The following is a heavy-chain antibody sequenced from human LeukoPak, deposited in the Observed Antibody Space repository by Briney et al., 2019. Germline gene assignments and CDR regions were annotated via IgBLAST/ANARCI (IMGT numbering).Heavy chain of an antibody. V-gene: IGHV3-23*01. D-gene: IGHD2-8*01. Sequence: GGSLRLSCAASGFTFSSYAMNWVRQAPGRGLEWVSGFSGSGGTTYYADSVKGRFTISRDNSENTLYLQMNSLRAEDTAVYYCANGNRCTSPNCLGYYYFYMDVWGKGTTVTVSS. CDR2: FSGSGGTT. CDR3: ANGNRCTSPNCLGYYYFYMDV. J-gene: IGHJ6*03. CDR1: GFTFSSYA.